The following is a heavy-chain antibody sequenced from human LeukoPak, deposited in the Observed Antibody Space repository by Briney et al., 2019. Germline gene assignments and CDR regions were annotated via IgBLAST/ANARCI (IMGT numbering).Heavy chain of an antibody. CDR1: GYTLTELS. V-gene: IGHV1-24*01. CDR2: FDPEDGET. D-gene: IGHD1-26*01. J-gene: IGHJ4*02. CDR3: ATGGAADGDYFDY. Sequence: WASVKVSCKVSGYTLTELSMHWVRQAPGKGLEWMGGFDPEDGETIYAQKFQGRVTMTEDTSTDTAYMELSSLRSEDTAVYYCATGGAADGDYFDYWGQGTLVTVSS.